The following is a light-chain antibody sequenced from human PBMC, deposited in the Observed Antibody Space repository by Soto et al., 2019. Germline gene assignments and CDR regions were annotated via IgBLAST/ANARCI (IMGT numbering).Light chain of an antibody. J-gene: IGKJ3*01. CDR1: QDISNY. Sequence: DIQMTQSPSSLSASVGDRVTITCQASQDISNYLNWYQQKPGKAPKLLIYDASNLETGVPSRFSGSGSGTDFTFTISSLQPEDFATYYCQQYDNLQFTFGPGTKVDIK. V-gene: IGKV1-33*01. CDR2: DAS. CDR3: QQYDNLQFT.